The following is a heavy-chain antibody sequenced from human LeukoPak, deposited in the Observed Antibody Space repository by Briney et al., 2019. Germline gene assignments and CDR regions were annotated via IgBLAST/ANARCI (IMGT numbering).Heavy chain of an antibody. CDR1: GFTFSSYA. CDR3: AKMSGSGSYYSAYYYYYYMDV. CDR2: ISGSGGST. D-gene: IGHD3-10*01. V-gene: IGHV3-23*01. J-gene: IGHJ6*03. Sequence: GGPLRLSCAASGFTFSSYAMSWVRQAPGKGLEWVSAISGSGGSTYYADSVKGRFTISRDNSNNTLYLQMNSLSAEDTAVYYCAKMSGSGSYYSAYYYYYYMDVWGKGTTVTVSS.